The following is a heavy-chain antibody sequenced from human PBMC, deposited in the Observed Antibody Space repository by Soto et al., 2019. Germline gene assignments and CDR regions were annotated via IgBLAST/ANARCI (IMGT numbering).Heavy chain of an antibody. V-gene: IGHV3-73*01. Sequence: GSLRLSCAASGFIFSGSAIHWVRQASGKGLEWVGRIRSRANNFATSSAASVKGRFTFSRDDSKNTAYLQMNTLKPEDTAVYYCARGQGAAIGDYYYHGMDVWGQGTTVTVSS. J-gene: IGHJ6*02. CDR1: GFIFSGSA. D-gene: IGHD2-2*02. CDR3: ARGQGAAIGDYYYHGMDV. CDR2: IRSRANNFAT.